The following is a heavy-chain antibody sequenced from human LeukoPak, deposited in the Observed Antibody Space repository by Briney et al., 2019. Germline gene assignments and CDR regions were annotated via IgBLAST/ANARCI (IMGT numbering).Heavy chain of an antibody. CDR2: IYYSGST. Sequence: SETLSLTCTVSGGSISSGDYYWSWIRQPPGKGLEWIGYIYYSGSTYYNPSLKGRVTISVDTSKNQFSLKLSSVTAADTAVYYCARDRGAGSYQHYYYYYYMDVWGKGTTVTVSS. D-gene: IGHD3-10*01. CDR1: GGSISSGDYY. CDR3: ARDRGAGSYQHYYYYYYMDV. V-gene: IGHV4-30-4*08. J-gene: IGHJ6*03.